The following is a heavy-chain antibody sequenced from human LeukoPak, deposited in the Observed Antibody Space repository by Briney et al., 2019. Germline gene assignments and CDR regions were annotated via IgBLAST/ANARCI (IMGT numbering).Heavy chain of an antibody. J-gene: IGHJ5*02. CDR1: GGSISSYY. Sequence: RSSETLSLTCTVSGGSISSYYWSWIRQPPGKGLEWIGYIYYSGSTNYNPSLKSRVTISVDTSKNQFSLKLSSVTAADTAVYYCARGSSYYDKNPWGQGTLVTVSS. CDR2: IYYSGST. CDR3: ARGSSYYDKNP. V-gene: IGHV4-59*01. D-gene: IGHD3-22*01.